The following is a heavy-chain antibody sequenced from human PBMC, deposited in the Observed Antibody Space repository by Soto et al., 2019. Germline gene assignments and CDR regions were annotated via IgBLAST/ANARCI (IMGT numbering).Heavy chain of an antibody. CDR1: DCSISTYY. CDR3: ARLRDYDYVWGSYYGMDV. J-gene: IGHJ6*02. Sequence: SETLSLTCTFSDCSISTYYWNWIRQPPGKGLEWIGYIYYSGSTNYNPSLKSRVTISLDTSKNQFSLKLSSVTAADTAMYYCARLRDYDYVWGSYYGMDVWGQGTTVTVSS. D-gene: IGHD3-16*01. CDR2: IYYSGST. V-gene: IGHV4-59*08.